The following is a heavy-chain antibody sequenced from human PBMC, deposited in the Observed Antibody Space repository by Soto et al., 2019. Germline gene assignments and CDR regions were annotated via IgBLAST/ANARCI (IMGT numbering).Heavy chain of an antibody. CDR2: IYYPGSA. Sequence: VQLQESGPGLVKPSQTLSLTCTVSSGSISSADYYWSWIRQPPGKGLEWIGYIYYPGSAYYNPSLKSRVTMSVDTSKNQFSLKVTSVTAADTAVYYCASGGSSNWFDPWGQGTLVTVSS. CDR1: SGSISSADYY. D-gene: IGHD1-26*01. CDR3: ASGGSSNWFDP. J-gene: IGHJ5*02. V-gene: IGHV4-30-4*01.